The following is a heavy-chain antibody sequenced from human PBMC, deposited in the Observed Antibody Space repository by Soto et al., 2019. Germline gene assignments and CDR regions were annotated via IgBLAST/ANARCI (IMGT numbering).Heavy chain of an antibody. J-gene: IGHJ4*02. V-gene: IGHV3-30-3*01. CDR2: ISYDGSNK. CDR1: GFTFSSYA. D-gene: IGHD6-13*01. Sequence: GGSLRLSCAASGFTFSSYAMHWVRQAPGKGLEWVAVISYDGSNKYYADSVKGRFTISRDNSKNTLYLQMNSLRAEDTAVYYCAPSGYSSHPYYFDYWGQGTLVTVSS. CDR3: APSGYSSHPYYFDY.